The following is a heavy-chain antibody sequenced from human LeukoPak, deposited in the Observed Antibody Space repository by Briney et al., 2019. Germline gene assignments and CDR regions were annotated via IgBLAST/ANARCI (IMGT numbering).Heavy chain of an antibody. V-gene: IGHV3-53*01. CDR3: AKYQLLNNNYWRDAFDF. CDR1: GITVSSNY. J-gene: IGHJ3*01. Sequence: PGGSLRLSCAASGITVSSNYMTWVRQAPGKGLEWVSVIYSGGSTYYADPVKGRFTISRDNSKNTLYLQMNSLRAEDTAVYYCAKYQLLNNNYWRDAFDFWGQGTMVTVSS. CDR2: IYSGGST. D-gene: IGHD1-1*01.